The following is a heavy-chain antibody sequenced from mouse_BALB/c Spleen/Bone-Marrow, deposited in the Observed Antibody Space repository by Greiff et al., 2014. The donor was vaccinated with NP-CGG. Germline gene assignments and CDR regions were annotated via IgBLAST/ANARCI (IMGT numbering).Heavy chain of an antibody. J-gene: IGHJ2*01. CDR2: ISPGNGYI. V-gene: IGHV1S53*03. Sequence: VQLQQSDTELVKPGASVKISCKASGYTFPDHAIHWVKQRPEQGLEWIGYISPGNGYIMYNEKFKGKATLAADKSSSTAYMQFNSLTSEDSAVHCCKRWDYDGDLDYWGQGTTLTVSS. CDR3: KRWDYDGDLDY. CDR1: GYTFPDHA. D-gene: IGHD2-4*01.